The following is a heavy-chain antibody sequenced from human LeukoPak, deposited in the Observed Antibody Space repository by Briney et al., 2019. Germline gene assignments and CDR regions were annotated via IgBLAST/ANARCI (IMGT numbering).Heavy chain of an antibody. D-gene: IGHD7-27*01. CDR2: ISGSSSYI. Sequence: PGGSLRLSCAASGFTFSSYAMSWVRQAPGKGLEWVSSISGSSSYIYYADSVKGRFTISRDNAKNSLYLQMNSLRAEDTAVYYCARGTLGFDYWGQGTLVTVSS. J-gene: IGHJ4*02. CDR1: GFTFSSYA. V-gene: IGHV3-21*01. CDR3: ARGTLGFDY.